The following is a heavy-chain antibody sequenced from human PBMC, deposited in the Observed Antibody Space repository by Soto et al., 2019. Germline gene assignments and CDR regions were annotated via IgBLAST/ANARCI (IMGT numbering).Heavy chain of an antibody. V-gene: IGHV3-30*18. Sequence: GGSLRLSCAASGFTFSTYGIHWVRQAPGKGLEWMAVISYDGSEKYYADSVKGRFTISRGNSKNTLYLQMNSLRAEDTALYYCAKDRPDILTGSKDQYFGMDVWGQGTTVTVSS. D-gene: IGHD3-9*01. J-gene: IGHJ6*02. CDR3: AKDRPDILTGSKDQYFGMDV. CDR2: ISYDGSEK. CDR1: GFTFSTYG.